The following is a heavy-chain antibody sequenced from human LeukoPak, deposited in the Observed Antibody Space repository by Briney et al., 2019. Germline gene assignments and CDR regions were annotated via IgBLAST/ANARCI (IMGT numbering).Heavy chain of an antibody. D-gene: IGHD3-22*01. V-gene: IGHV3-48*04. Sequence: GGSLRLSCAASGFTLSTYNMNGVRQAPGKGLEWVSYISSSGSTIYYADSVKGRFTISRDNAENSLHLQLNSLRAEDTALYYCARESGYYDCWGQGALVTVSS. CDR3: ARESGYYDC. CDR1: GFTLSTYN. CDR2: ISSSGSTI. J-gene: IGHJ4*02.